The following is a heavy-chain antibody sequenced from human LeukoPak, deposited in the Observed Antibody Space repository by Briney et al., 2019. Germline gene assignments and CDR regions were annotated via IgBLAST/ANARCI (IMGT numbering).Heavy chain of an antibody. CDR3: SETGGDGH. CDR1: GFTSGFTFNNAW. D-gene: IGHD2-21*02. Sequence: GGSLRLSCTTSGFTSGFTFNNAWMSWVHQAPGKGLEWVGRIKSNIAGGATDYASPVKGRFIISRDDSKNTMYLQMNSLKTDDTAVYYCSETGGDGHWGQGTLVTASS. J-gene: IGHJ4*02. V-gene: IGHV3-15*01. CDR2: IKSNIAGGAT.